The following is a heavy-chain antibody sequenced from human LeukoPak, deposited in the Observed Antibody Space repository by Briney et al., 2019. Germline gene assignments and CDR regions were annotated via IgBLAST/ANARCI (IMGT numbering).Heavy chain of an antibody. J-gene: IGHJ4*02. CDR1: GYTFTSYG. CDR3: ARDYRVSWGTTDYFDY. CDR2: ISAYNGNT. Sequence: ASVKVSCKASGYTFTSYGISWVRQAPGQGLEWMGWISAYNGNTNYAQKLQGRVTMTTDTSTSTAYMELRSLRSDDTVVYYCARDYRVSWGTTDYFDYWGQGTLVTVSS. V-gene: IGHV1-18*01. D-gene: IGHD3-16*01.